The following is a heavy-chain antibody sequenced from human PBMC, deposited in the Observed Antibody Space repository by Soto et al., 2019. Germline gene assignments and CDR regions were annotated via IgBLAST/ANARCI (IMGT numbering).Heavy chain of an antibody. V-gene: IGHV1-69*08. Sequence: QVQLVQSGAEVKKPGSSVKVSCKASGGTFSSYTISWVRQAPGQGLEWMGRIIPILGIANYAQKFQGRVTITVDKSTSTAYMELRSLRSEDTAVYYCAGEMAYYYDSSGYFYGSFDYWGQGTLFTVSS. CDR1: GGTFSSYT. D-gene: IGHD3-22*01. CDR2: IIPILGIA. J-gene: IGHJ4*02. CDR3: AGEMAYYYDSSGYFYGSFDY.